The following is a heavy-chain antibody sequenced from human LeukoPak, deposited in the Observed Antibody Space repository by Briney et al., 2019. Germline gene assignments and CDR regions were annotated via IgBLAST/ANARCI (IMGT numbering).Heavy chain of an antibody. CDR2: ISSSGTTT. Sequence: GGSLRLSCAASGFSFSVYEMHWVRQAPGKGLEWISDISSSGTTTYYADSVKGRFTISRDNAKNSLYLQMNSLRAEDTAVYYCARDPSAFDIWGQGTMVTVSS. V-gene: IGHV3-48*03. CDR3: ARDPSAFDI. CDR1: GFSFSVYE. J-gene: IGHJ3*02.